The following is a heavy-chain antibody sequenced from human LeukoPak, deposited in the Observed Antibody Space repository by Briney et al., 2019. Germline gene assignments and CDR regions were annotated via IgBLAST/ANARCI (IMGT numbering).Heavy chain of an antibody. CDR2: IYYSGST. Sequence: SETLSLTCTVSGGSISSYYWSWIRQPPGKGLEWIGYIYYSGSTNYNPSLKSRVTISVDTSKNQFSLKLSSVTAADTAVYYCARLGYYDSSGYGPRAGYFDYWGQETLVTVSS. CDR1: GGSISSYY. D-gene: IGHD3-22*01. J-gene: IGHJ4*02. CDR3: ARLGYYDSSGYGPRAGYFDY. V-gene: IGHV4-59*08.